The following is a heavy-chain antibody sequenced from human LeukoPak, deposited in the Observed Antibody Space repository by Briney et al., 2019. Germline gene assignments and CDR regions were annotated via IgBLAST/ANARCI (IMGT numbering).Heavy chain of an antibody. CDR1: GFTFDDYA. CDR3: AKDSSHLPLCYFDY. D-gene: IGHD2-21*01. CDR2: ISWNSGSI. Sequence: GGSLRLSCAASGFTFDDYAMRWVRHAPGKGLEWVSGISWNSGSIGYADSVKGRFTFSRDYAKNSVYLKMNSPRAEDTALYSCAKDSSHLPLCYFDYWGQGTLVTVSS. V-gene: IGHV3-9*01. J-gene: IGHJ4*02.